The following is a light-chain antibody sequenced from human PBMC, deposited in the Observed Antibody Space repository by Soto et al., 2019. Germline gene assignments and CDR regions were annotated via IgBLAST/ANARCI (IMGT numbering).Light chain of an antibody. Sequence: DIQMIQTPSSLSASVGDRVTIACQASHDIRNHLNWYQQKPGKAPKLLIYDASTLETGAPPRFSGTGSGTHFTLTISSLQPEDFATYFCQHYVDVPQVTFGPGTTVDI. V-gene: IGKV1-33*01. CDR1: HDIRNH. CDR3: QHYVDVPQVT. CDR2: DAS. J-gene: IGKJ3*01.